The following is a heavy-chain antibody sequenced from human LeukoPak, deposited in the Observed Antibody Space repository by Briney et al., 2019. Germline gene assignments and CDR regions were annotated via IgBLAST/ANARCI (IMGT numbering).Heavy chain of an antibody. Sequence: GGSLRLSCAASGFTVSRSYMSWVRQAPGKGLEWFSVIYSGGSTRSADSVKGRFTIVRDTSKNTLYLQMNSLRAEDTAIYYCVGEAGIAAAGSSDYYFDYWGQGTPVTVSS. CDR2: IYSGGST. CDR1: GFTVSRSY. D-gene: IGHD6-13*01. CDR3: VGEAGIAAAGSSDYYFDY. J-gene: IGHJ4*02. V-gene: IGHV3-66*01.